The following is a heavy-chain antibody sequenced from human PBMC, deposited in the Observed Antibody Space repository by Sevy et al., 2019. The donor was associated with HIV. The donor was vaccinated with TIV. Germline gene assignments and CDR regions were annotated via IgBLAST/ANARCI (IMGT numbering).Heavy chain of an antibody. D-gene: IGHD3-10*01. Sequence: GGSLRLSCAASGFTFSSYSMNWVRQAPGKGLEWVSYISSSSSTIYYADSVKGRFTISRDNAKNSLYLQMNSLRDEDTAVYYGARVPTMVRGPHGGIDYWGEGTLVTVSS. CDR2: ISSSSSTI. J-gene: IGHJ4*02. CDR1: GFTFSSYS. CDR3: ARVPTMVRGPHGGIDY. V-gene: IGHV3-48*02.